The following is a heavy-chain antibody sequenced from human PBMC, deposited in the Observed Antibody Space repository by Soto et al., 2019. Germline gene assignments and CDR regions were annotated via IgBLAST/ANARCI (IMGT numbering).Heavy chain of an antibody. CDR2: MNPNSGNT. D-gene: IGHD6-25*01. CDR3: ARDLPGYGSGWPRFAS. J-gene: IGHJ4*02. V-gene: IGHV1-8*01. CDR1: GYTFTSYD. Sequence: ASVKVSCKASGYTFTSYDINWVRQATGQGLEWMGWMNPNSGNTGYAQKFQGRVTMTRNASISTAYMELSSLRSEDTAVYYCARDLPGYGSGWPRFASWGQGTLVTVSA.